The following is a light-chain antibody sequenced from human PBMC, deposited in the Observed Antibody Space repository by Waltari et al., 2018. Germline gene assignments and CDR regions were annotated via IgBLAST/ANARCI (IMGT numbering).Light chain of an antibody. Sequence: DIRMTQSPSSLSASVGDRVTITCRESQNINNYLNWYQQKPGKAPKLLIYAASTLQRGVPSRFSGSGSGTDFTLTISSLQPEDFATYYCQQSSSSPWYTFGQGTKLEI. J-gene: IGKJ2*01. V-gene: IGKV1-39*01. CDR3: QQSSSSPWYT. CDR2: AAS. CDR1: QNINNY.